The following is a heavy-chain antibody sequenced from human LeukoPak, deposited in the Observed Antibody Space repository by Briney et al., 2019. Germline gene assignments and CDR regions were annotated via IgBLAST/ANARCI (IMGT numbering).Heavy chain of an antibody. CDR2: ISGSGGST. CDR1: GFTFSSYA. J-gene: IGHJ4*02. D-gene: IGHD2-2*01. V-gene: IGHV3-23*01. CDR3: ARDPTADDY. Sequence: GGSLRLSCAASGFTFSSYAMSWVRQAPGKGLEWVSAISGSGGSTYYADSVKGRFTISRDNAKNSLFLQMNSLRAEDTAIYYCARDPTADDYWGQGTLVTVSS.